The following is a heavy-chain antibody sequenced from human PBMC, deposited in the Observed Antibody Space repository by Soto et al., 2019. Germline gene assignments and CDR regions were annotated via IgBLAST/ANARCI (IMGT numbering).Heavy chain of an antibody. CDR3: ARDHVGASSFDY. J-gene: IGHJ4*02. CDR1: GGTFSNSP. CDR2: IIPSPAQT. D-gene: IGHD1-26*01. V-gene: IGHV1-69*08. Sequence: QVQLVQSGAELRKPGSAVKLSCKASGGTFSNSPISWVRQIPGQGPEWMGRIIPSPAQTIYSRKFRGRVTLTADKSTQTVYMTLSSLTTEDSGVYYCARDHVGASSFDYWGQGTRVTVSS.